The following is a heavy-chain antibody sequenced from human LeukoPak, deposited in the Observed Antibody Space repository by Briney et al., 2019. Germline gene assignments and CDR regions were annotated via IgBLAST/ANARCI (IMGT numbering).Heavy chain of an antibody. D-gene: IGHD6-13*01. J-gene: IGHJ4*02. CDR2: INPNNGGT. CDR1: GYIFTGYY. V-gene: IGHV1-2*02. CDR3: ARAPRRASSWYDY. Sequence: GASVKVSCKASGYIFTGYYIHWVRQVPRQGLEWMGWINPNNGGTNFGQKFQGRITMTRDTSLDTAYMELSSLRSDDTAVYSCARAPRRASSWYDYWGQGTQVIVSS.